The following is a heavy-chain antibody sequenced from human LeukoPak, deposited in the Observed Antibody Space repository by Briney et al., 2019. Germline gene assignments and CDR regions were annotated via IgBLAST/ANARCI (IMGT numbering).Heavy chain of an antibody. CDR3: ASNYCSGGSCYSPVPYYYGMDV. V-gene: IGHV1-18*01. CDR2: ISAYNGNT. J-gene: IGHJ6*02. CDR1: GYTFTSYG. D-gene: IGHD2-15*01. Sequence: GASVKVSCKASGYTFTSYGISWVRQAPGQGLEWMGWISAYNGNTNYAQKLQGRVTMTTDTSTSTAYMELRSLRSDDTAVYYCASNYCSGGSCYSPVPYYYGMDVWGQGTTVTVSS.